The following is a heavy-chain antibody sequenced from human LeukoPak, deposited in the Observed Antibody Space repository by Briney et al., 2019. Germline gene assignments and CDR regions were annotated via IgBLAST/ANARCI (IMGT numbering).Heavy chain of an antibody. Sequence: PGGCLRLSCAASGFTFSSYAMSWVRLAPGKGLEWVSAISGSGGSTYYADSVKGRFTISRDNSKNTLYLQMNSLRAEDTAVYYCAKDIMATVTTSADYWGQGTLVTVS. J-gene: IGHJ4*02. CDR1: GFTFSSYA. CDR3: AKDIMATVTTSADY. CDR2: ISGSGGST. D-gene: IGHD4-17*01. V-gene: IGHV3-23*01.